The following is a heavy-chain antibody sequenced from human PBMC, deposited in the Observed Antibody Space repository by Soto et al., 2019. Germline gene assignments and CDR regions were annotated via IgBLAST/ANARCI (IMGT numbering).Heavy chain of an antibody. D-gene: IGHD5-12*01. J-gene: IGHJ4*02. Sequence: QVQLQESGPGLVKPSETLSLTCTVSGGSISSYYWSWIRQPPGKGLEWIGYIYYSGSTNYNPSLKSRVTISVDTSKNQISLKLSSVTAADTAVYYCARVEWQWLRLGGFDYWGQGTLVTVSS. CDR3: ARVEWQWLRLGGFDY. CDR1: GGSISSYY. V-gene: IGHV4-59*01. CDR2: IYYSGST.